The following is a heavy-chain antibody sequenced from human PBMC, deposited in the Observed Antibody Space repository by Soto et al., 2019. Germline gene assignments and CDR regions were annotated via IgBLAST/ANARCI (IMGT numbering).Heavy chain of an antibody. J-gene: IGHJ6*02. CDR3: ATDQAPHGSGSYSHYYYYSGMDV. Sequence: QVQLVESGGGVVQPGRSLRLSCAASGFTFSSYGMHWVRQAPGKGLEWVAVIWYDGSNKYYADSVKGRFTISRDNSKNTLYLQMNSLRAEDTSVYYFATDQAPHGSGSYSHYYYYSGMDVWGQGTTVTVSS. CDR2: IWYDGSNK. V-gene: IGHV3-33*01. CDR1: GFTFSSYG. D-gene: IGHD3-10*01.